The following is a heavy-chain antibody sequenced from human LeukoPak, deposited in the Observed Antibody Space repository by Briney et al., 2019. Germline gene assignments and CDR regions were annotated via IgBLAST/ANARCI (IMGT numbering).Heavy chain of an antibody. CDR2: TYYRSKWYN. CDR1: GDSVSSNSAA. V-gene: IGHV6-1*01. J-gene: IGHJ4*02. Sequence: PSKTLSLTYAISGDSVSSNSAAWNWIRQSPSRGLEWLGRTYYRSKWYNDYAVSVKSRITINPDTSKNQFSLQLNSVTPEDTAVYYCARDQDSSGWSRYYFDYWGQGTLVTVSS. CDR3: ARDQDSSGWSRYYFDY. D-gene: IGHD6-19*01.